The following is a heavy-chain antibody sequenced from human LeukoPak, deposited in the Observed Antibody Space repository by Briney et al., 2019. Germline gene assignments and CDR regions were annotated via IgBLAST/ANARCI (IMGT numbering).Heavy chain of an antibody. CDR2: IYYSGST. V-gene: IGHV4-59*08. CDR1: GGSISSYY. J-gene: IGHJ6*03. D-gene: IGHD3-16*01. Sequence: SETLSLTCTVSGGSISSYYWSWIRQPPGKGLEWIGYIYYSGSTSYNPSLKSRVTISVDTSKSQFSLKLSSVTAADTAAYYCATTLRRYYYMDVWGKGTTVTVSS. CDR3: ATTLRRYYYMDV.